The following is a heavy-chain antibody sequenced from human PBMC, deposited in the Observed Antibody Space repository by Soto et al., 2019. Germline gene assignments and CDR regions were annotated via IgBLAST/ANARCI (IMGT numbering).Heavy chain of an antibody. CDR3: ARDPFRELLIPGGLGY. Sequence: ASVTVSCKASGYTFTSYYMHWVRQAPGQGLEWMGIISANDGNTSYAQKLQGRVTMTTDTSTSTAYMELRSLRSDDTAVYYCARDPFRELLIPGGLGYWGQGTLVTVSS. D-gene: IGHD1-26*01. V-gene: IGHV1-18*04. CDR1: GYTFTSYY. J-gene: IGHJ4*02. CDR2: ISANDGNT.